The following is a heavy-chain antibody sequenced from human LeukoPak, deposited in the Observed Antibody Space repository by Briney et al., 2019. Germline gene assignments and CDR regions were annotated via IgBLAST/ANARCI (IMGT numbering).Heavy chain of an antibody. D-gene: IGHD5-18*01. V-gene: IGHV3-23*01. CDR1: GFTFSSYA. Sequence: GGSLRLSCAASGFTFSSYAMSWVRQAPGKGLEWVSAISGSGGSTYYADSVKGRFTISRDNSKNTLYLQMNSLRAEDTAVYYCARTRDTAMVSYYFDYWGQGTLVTVSS. CDR2: ISGSGGST. J-gene: IGHJ4*02. CDR3: ARTRDTAMVSYYFDY.